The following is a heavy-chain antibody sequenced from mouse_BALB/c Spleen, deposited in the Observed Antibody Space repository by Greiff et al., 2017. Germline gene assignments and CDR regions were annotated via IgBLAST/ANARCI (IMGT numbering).Heavy chain of an antibody. CDR3: ARVVAY. J-gene: IGHJ3*01. V-gene: IGHV2-6-7*01. Sequence: VQGLASGPVLVAPLQRLSITRTVSVFSLTVYVVNWVRQPPGKGLEWLGMIWGDGSTDYNSALKSRLSISKDNTKSQVFLNMNSLQTDDTARYYCARVVAYGGQGTLVTVSA. CDR2: IWGDGST. CDR1: VFSLTVYV.